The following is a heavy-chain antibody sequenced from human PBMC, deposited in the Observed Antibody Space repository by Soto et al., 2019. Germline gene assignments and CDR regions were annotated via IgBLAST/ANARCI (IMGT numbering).Heavy chain of an antibody. CDR1: GGSFSGYY. Sequence: SSETLSLTCAVYGGSFSGYYWSWIRQPPGKGLEWIGEINHSGSTNYNPSLKSRVTISVDTSKTQFSLKLSSVTAADTAVYYRARAGIAARRGLYYWGQGTLVSVSS. J-gene: IGHJ4*02. CDR2: INHSGST. D-gene: IGHD6-6*01. V-gene: IGHV4-34*01. CDR3: ARAGIAARRGLYY.